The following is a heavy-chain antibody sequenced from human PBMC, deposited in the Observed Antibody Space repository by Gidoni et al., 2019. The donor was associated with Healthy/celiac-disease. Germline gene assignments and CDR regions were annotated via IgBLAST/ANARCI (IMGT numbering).Heavy chain of an antibody. Sequence: EVQLVESGGGLVQPGGSLRLSCAASGFTFSSYSMNWVRQAPGKGLEWVSYISSSSSTIYYADSVKGRFTISRDNAKNSLYLQMNSLRDEDTAVYYCASWGFTMIGYYFDYWGQGTLVTVSS. V-gene: IGHV3-48*02. CDR3: ASWGFTMIGYYFDY. D-gene: IGHD3-22*01. CDR1: GFTFSSYS. CDR2: ISSSSSTI. J-gene: IGHJ4*02.